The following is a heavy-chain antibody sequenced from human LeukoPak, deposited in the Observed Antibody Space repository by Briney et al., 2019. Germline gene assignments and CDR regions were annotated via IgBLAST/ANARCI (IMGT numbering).Heavy chain of an antibody. CDR1: GFTFSSYG. Sequence: QPGGSLRLSCAASGFTFSSYGMHWVRQAPGKGLEWVAVISYDGSNKYYADSVKGRFTISRDNSKNTLYLQMNSLRAEDTALYYCAKDVADRIPGYWGQGTLVTVSS. D-gene: IGHD2-2*02. CDR2: ISYDGSNK. J-gene: IGHJ4*02. CDR3: AKDVADRIPGY. V-gene: IGHV3-30*18.